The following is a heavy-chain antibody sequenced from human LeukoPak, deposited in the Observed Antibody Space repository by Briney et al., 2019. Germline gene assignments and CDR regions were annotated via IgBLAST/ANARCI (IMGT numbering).Heavy chain of an antibody. CDR2: ISGSGGST. Sequence: GGSLRLSCAASEFTFSSYAMSWVRQAPGKGLEWVSAISGSGGSTYYADSVKGRFTISRDNSKNTLYLQMNSLRAEDTAVYYCAKDCLGYCSGGRNHWGQGTLVTVSS. V-gene: IGHV3-23*01. CDR1: EFTFSSYA. J-gene: IGHJ5*02. D-gene: IGHD2-15*01. CDR3: AKDCLGYCSGGRNH.